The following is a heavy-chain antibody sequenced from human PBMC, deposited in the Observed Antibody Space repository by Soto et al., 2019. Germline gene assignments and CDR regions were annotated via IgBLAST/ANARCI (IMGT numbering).Heavy chain of an antibody. CDR2: INPNSGGT. D-gene: IGHD3-22*01. CDR1: GYTFTGYY. J-gene: IGHJ4*02. Sequence: ASVKVSCKASGYTFTGYYMHWVRQAPGQGLEWMGWINPNSGGTNYAQKFQGWVTMTRDTSISTAYMELSRLRSDDTAVYYCARDRNSRDGYNRDFDYWGQGTLATVSS. CDR3: ARDRNSRDGYNRDFDY. V-gene: IGHV1-2*04.